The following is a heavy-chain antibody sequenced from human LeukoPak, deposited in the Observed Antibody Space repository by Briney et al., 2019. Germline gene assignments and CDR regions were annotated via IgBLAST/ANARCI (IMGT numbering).Heavy chain of an antibody. V-gene: IGHV4-34*01. CDR3: ARGEKDFWSGYYLAY. CDR1: GGSFSGYY. CDR2: INHSGST. D-gene: IGHD3-3*01. Sequence: PSETLSLTCAVYGGSFSGYYWSWIRQPPGKGLEWIGEINHSGSTNYNPSLKSRVTISVDTSKNQFSLKLSSVTAADTAVYYCARGEKDFWSGYYLAYWGQGTLVTVSS. J-gene: IGHJ4*02.